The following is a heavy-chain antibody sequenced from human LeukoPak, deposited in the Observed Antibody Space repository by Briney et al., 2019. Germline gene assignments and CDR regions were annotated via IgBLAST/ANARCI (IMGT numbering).Heavy chain of an antibody. Sequence: SVKVSCKAYGGTSSSYTISWVRQAPGQGLEWMGGIIPIFGTANYAQKFQGRVTITADESTSTAYMELSSLRSEDTAVYYCARSQGSGSYYKAGDYYYYGMDVWGKGTTVTVSS. CDR1: GGTSSSYT. CDR3: ARSQGSGSYYKAGDYYYYGMDV. J-gene: IGHJ6*04. CDR2: IIPIFGTA. V-gene: IGHV1-69*13. D-gene: IGHD3-10*01.